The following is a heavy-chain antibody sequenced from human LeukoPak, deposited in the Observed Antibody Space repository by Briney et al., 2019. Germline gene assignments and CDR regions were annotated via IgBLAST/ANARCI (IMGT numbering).Heavy chain of an antibody. CDR3: AKDVEVDTAMVPYYFDY. D-gene: IGHD5-18*01. V-gene: IGHV3-9*01. J-gene: IGHJ4*02. CDR1: GGSISSYY. CDR2: ISWNSGSI. Sequence: LSLTCTVSGGSISSYYWSWIRQPPGKGPEWVSGISWNSGSIGYADSVKCRFTISRDNAKNSLYLQMNSLRAEDTALYYCAKDVEVDTAMVPYYFDYWGQGTLVTVSS.